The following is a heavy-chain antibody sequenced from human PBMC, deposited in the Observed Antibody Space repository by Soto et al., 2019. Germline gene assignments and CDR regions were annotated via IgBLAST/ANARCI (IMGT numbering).Heavy chain of an antibody. CDR2: MNPNSGNT. Sequence: QVQLVQSGAEVKKPGASVKVSCKASGYTFTSYDINWVRQATGQGLVLMGWMNPNSGNTGYAEKCQGTVTTPRNTSISTCYMGMSSLRAEDKAVYYCAREMATRGMDVRGQGTKVTVSS. D-gene: IGHD2-8*01. CDR1: GYTFTSYD. CDR3: AREMATRGMDV. V-gene: IGHV1-8*01. J-gene: IGHJ6*02.